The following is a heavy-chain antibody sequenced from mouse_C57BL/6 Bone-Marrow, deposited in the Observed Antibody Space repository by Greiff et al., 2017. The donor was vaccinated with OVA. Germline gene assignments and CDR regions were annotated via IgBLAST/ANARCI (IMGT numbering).Heavy chain of an antibody. CDR3: AREDYYFDY. J-gene: IGHJ2*01. Sequence: EVQLQQSGPVLVKPGASVKMSCKASGYTFTDYYMNWVKQSHGKSLEWIGVINPYNGGTSYNQKFKGKATLTVDKSSSTAYMELNSLTSEDSAVYYGAREDYYFDYWGQGTTLTVSS. V-gene: IGHV1-19*01. CDR1: GYTFTDYY. CDR2: INPYNGGT.